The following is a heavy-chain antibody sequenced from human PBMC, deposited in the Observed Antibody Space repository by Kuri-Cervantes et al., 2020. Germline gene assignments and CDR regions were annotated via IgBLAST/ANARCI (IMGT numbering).Heavy chain of an antibody. CDR3: ARDRGYSGYGALDI. CDR2: IYSGGST. V-gene: IGHV3-66*02. Sequence: GGSLRLSCAASGFTVSSNYMSWVRQAPGKGLEWVSVIYSGGSTYYADSAKGRFTISRDNSKNTLYLQMNSLRAEDTAVYYCARDRGYSGYGALDIWGQGTMVTVSS. CDR1: GFTVSSNY. J-gene: IGHJ3*02. D-gene: IGHD5-12*01.